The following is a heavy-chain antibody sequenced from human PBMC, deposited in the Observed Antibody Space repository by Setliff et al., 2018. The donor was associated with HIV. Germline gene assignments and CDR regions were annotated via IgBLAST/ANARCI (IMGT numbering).Heavy chain of an antibody. D-gene: IGHD5-18*01. J-gene: IGHJ4*02. CDR3: ARVGLPYNSGRLDQ. CDR2: IYSTGST. CDR1: GASITSHY. V-gene: IGHV4-59*11. Sequence: PSETLSLTCTVSGASITSHYWSWIRQSPGRELEWIGYIYSTGSTNYNPSLQSRVSISMDASKNKFSLKLTSVTAADTAVYYCARVGLPYNSGRLDQWGQGSLVTVSS.